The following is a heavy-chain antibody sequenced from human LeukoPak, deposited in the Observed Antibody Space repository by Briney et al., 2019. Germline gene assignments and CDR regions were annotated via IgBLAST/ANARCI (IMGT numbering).Heavy chain of an antibody. D-gene: IGHD2-2*01. CDR3: TSAPATVFDY. CDR2: IRSKANSYAT. CDR1: GFTFSAPA. V-gene: IGHV3-73*01. Sequence: GGPLRLSCAASGFTFSAPAMHWVRQAPGKGLEWVGRIRSKANSYATAYAASVNGRFTVSRDDSKNTAYLQMNSLKTEDTAVYYCTSAPATVFDYWGQGTLVTVSS. J-gene: IGHJ4*02.